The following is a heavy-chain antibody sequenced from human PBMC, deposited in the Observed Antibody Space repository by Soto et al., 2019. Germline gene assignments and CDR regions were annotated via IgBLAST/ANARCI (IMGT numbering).Heavy chain of an antibody. CDR1: EGTFNSYA. D-gene: IGHD6-13*01. Sequence: QAQVVQSGAEVRKPGSSVKLSCKASEGTFNSYAIAWVRQAPGQGLEWMGGIIPYYNTLNYAQKFQDRVKITADDSTNTVFMELRSLRSEDTAVYFCAGWASRWYPYFFDSWAQGTLVTVSS. J-gene: IGHJ4*02. CDR3: AGWASRWYPYFFDS. V-gene: IGHV1-69*01. CDR2: IIPYYNTL.